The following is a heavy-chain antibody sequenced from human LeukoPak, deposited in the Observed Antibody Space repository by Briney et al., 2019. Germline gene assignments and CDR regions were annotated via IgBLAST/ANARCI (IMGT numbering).Heavy chain of an antibody. CDR2: MNPNSGNT. CDR1: GYTFTSYD. V-gene: IGHV1-8*01. D-gene: IGHD3-22*01. J-gene: IGHJ4*02. Sequence: ASVKVSCKASGYTFTSYDINWVRQATGQGLERMGWMNPNSGNTGYAQKFQGRVTMTRNTSISTAYMELSSLRSEDTAVYYCARLGVYYDSSGYYYDYWGQGTLVTVSS. CDR3: ARLGVYYDSSGYYYDY.